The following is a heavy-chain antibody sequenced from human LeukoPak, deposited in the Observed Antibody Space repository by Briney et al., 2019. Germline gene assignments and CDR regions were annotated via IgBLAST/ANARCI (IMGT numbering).Heavy chain of an antibody. V-gene: IGHV4-34*01. CDR3: ARRPPGYCSSTSCVRRRWFDP. CDR1: GGSFSGYY. CDR2: INHSGST. J-gene: IGHJ5*02. D-gene: IGHD2-2*01. Sequence: SETLSLTCAVYGGSFSGYYWSWIRQPPGKGLEWIGEINHSGSTNYNPSLKSRVTISVDTSKNQFSLKLSSVTAADTAVYYCARRPPGYCSSTSCVRRRWFDPWGQGTLVTVSS.